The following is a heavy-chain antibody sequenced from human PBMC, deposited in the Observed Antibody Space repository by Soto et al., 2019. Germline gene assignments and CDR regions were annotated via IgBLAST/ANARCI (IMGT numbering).Heavy chain of an antibody. V-gene: IGHV3-53*01. D-gene: IGHD6-13*01. CDR1: GFTVSSNY. Sequence: PGGSLRLSCAASGFTVSSNYMSWVRQAPRKGLEWVSVIYSGGSTYYADPMKGRFTISRDNSKNTLYLQMNSRRAEDTAVYYGARDAIAAAGTLDSWGQGTLVTVSS. CDR3: ARDAIAAAGTLDS. CDR2: IYSGGST. J-gene: IGHJ4*02.